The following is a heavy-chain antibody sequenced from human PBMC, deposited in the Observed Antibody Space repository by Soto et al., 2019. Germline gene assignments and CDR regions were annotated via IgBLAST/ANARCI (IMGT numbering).Heavy chain of an antibody. CDR3: VRLVYDRRLNYLYFDY. D-gene: IGHD3-22*01. CDR2: IFRDGMT. CDR1: GVSISSGNW. J-gene: IGHJ4*02. Sequence: QVQLQESGPGLVKTSGTVSLTCDVSGVSISSGNWWSWVRQPPGKGLEWIGEIFRDGMTTYYPSLRGRATISVDTSKNRFSLRVTSANAADTAIYYCVRLVYDRRLNYLYFDYWGRGALGTVSS. V-gene: IGHV4-4*02.